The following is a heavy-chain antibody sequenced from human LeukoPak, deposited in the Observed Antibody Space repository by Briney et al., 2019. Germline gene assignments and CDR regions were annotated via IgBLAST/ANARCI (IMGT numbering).Heavy chain of an antibody. CDR3: AKDLITTIVVVTGSYDY. D-gene: IGHD3-22*01. V-gene: IGHV3-30*02. CDR1: GFTFSIYG. Sequence: PGGSLRLSCAASGFTFSIYGMHWVRQAPGKGLEWVTFIRYDGSYKYYADSVKGRFTISRDNSKNTLYLQMNSLRAEDTAVYYCAKDLITTIVVVTGSYDYWGQGTLVTVSS. J-gene: IGHJ4*02. CDR2: IRYDGSYK.